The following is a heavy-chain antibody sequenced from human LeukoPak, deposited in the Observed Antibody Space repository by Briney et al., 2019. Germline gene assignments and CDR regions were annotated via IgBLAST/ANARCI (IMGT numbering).Heavy chain of an antibody. CDR1: GFTFSTYA. J-gene: IGHJ6*03. D-gene: IGHD3-10*01. Sequence: GGSLRLSCAASGFTFSTYAMSWVRQAPGKGLEWVSAISGSGGSTYYADSVKGRFTISRDNSKNSLYLQMNSLRAEDTAVYYCARDAGAYYYYYYMDVWGKGTTVTVSS. V-gene: IGHV3-23*01. CDR2: ISGSGGST. CDR3: ARDAGAYYYYYYMDV.